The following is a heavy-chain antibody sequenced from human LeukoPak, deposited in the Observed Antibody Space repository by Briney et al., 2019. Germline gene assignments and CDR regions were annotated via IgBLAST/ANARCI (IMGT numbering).Heavy chain of an antibody. V-gene: IGHV3-9*03. CDR3: VKDVFLGFCSGGSCSAHFDY. J-gene: IGHJ4*02. CDR1: GFTFDNYA. CDR2: ISWNSGGI. Sequence: PGGSLRLSCAASGFTFDNYAMHWVRQAPGKGLEWVSGISWNSGGIVYVDSVKGRFTISRDNAKNSLYLQMDSLRPEDMALYYCVKDVFLGFCSGGSCSAHFDYWGQGTLVTVSS. D-gene: IGHD2-15*01.